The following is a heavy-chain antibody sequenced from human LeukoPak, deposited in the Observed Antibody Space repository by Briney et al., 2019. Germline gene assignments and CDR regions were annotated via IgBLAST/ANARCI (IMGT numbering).Heavy chain of an antibody. J-gene: IGHJ4*02. CDR2: IKQDGSEK. D-gene: IGHD3-10*01. CDR1: GFTFSSYW. V-gene: IGHV3-7*01. CDR3: ASYYYGSGTSLGY. Sequence: GGSLRLSCAASGFTFSSYWMSWVRQAPGKGLEWVANIKQDGSEKYYVDSVKGRFTISRDNAKNSLYLQMNSLRAEDTAVYYCASYYYGSGTSLGYWGQGTLVTVSS.